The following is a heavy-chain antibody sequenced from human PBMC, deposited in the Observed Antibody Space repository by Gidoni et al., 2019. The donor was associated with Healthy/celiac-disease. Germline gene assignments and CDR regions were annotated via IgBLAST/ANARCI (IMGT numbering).Heavy chain of an antibody. V-gene: IGHV3-11*01. CDR2: ISSSGSTI. J-gene: IGHJ4*02. CDR1: RFPSSDYY. CDR3: ASVLRYFDWSVPDDY. D-gene: IGHD3-9*01. Sequence: QVQLVESGGGLVKPGGSLRLSCAASRFPSSDYYMSWIRQAPGKGLEWVSYISSSGSTIYYADSVKGRFTISRDNAKNSLYLQMNSLRAEDTAVYYCASVLRYFDWSVPDDYWGQGTLVTVSS.